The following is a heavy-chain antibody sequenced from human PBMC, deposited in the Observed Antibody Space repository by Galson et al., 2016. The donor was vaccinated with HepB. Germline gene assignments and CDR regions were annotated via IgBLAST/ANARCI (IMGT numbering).Heavy chain of an antibody. CDR2: ISFDGKTK. Sequence: SLRLSCAASGFTFSSHGMHWVRQAPGKGLEWVAVISFDGKTKYYADSVKGRLIISRDNSANSLYLQINSLRRDDTAVNYCARRSRLNYYDHYNMDVWGLGTTVIVS. D-gene: IGHD3-16*01. CDR3: ARRSRLNYYDHYNMDV. V-gene: IGHV3-30*03. J-gene: IGHJ6*02. CDR1: GFTFSSHG.